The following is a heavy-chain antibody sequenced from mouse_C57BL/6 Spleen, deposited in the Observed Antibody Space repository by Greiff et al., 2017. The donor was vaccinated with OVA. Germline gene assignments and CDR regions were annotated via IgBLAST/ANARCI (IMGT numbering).Heavy chain of an antibody. V-gene: IGHV1-55*01. CDR2: IYPGSGST. CDR1: GYTFTSYW. CDR3: ARGLLRRGAMDY. D-gene: IGHD2-12*01. J-gene: IGHJ4*01. Sequence: VQLQQSGAELVKPGASVKMSCKASGYTFTSYWITWVKQRPGQGLEWIGDIYPGSGSTNYNEKFKSKATLTVDTSSSTAYMQLSSLTSEDSAVYYCARGLLRRGAMDYWGQGTSVTVSS.